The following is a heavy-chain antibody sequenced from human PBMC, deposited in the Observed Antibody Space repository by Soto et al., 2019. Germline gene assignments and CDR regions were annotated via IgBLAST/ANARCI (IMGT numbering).Heavy chain of an antibody. CDR2: VLHTGTT. CDR1: GDSVSSPYY. V-gene: IGHV4-4*02. CDR3: ARRAGWYAVHS. D-gene: IGHD6-19*01. J-gene: IGHJ1*01. Sequence: QVQLQESGPGLVKPSGTLSLTCAVSGDSVSSPYYWCWVRQPPGKGREWIGEVLHTGTTCYNPSLRIRVTISMDTSIKPFYRYLGSVTAADTAVYSCARRAGWYAVHSWGPGTLVIVSS.